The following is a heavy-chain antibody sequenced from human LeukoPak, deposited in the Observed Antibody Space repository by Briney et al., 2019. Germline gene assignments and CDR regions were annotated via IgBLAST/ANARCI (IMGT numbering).Heavy chain of an antibody. J-gene: IGHJ4*02. CDR2: IIPIFGTA. Sequence: QAXGQGLXWMGGIIPIFGTANYAQKFQGRVTITPDESTSTAYMELSSLRSEDTAVYYCAREAVAGTGFDYWGQGTLVTVSS. D-gene: IGHD6-19*01. CDR3: AREAVAGTGFDY. V-gene: IGHV1-69*01.